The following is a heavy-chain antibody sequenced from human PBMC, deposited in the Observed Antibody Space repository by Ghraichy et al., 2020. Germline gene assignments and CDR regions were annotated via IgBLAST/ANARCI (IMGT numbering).Heavy chain of an antibody. CDR3: TTLSTHASSCTYDVCSLDY. V-gene: IGHV3-15*01. D-gene: IGHD2-8*01. CDR1: GFTFSNAW. J-gene: IGHJ4*02. Sequence: GGSLRLSCTASGFTFSNAWMNWVRQAPGKGLEWVARIKGRIDGATTNYAAPVKGRFTISSDDSKNMLYLQMDSLKTEDTAVYYCTTLSTHASSCTYDVCSLDYWGQGALLTFSA. CDR2: IKGRIDGATT.